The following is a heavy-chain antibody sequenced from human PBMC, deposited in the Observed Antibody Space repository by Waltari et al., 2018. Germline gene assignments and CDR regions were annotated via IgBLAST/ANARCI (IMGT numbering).Heavy chain of an antibody. V-gene: IGHV1-2*06. J-gene: IGHJ4*02. CDR2: INPNRGGT. CDR3: ARGGPAIFGVLITKRFDY. Sequence: QVQLVQSGAEVKKPGASVKVSCKASGYTFTDYYMHWVRQAPGQGLEGRGRINPNRGGTNYAQKFQGRVTMTRDTSISTAYMELSRLRSDDTAVYYCARGGPAIFGVLITKRFDYWGQGTLVTVSS. D-gene: IGHD3-3*01. CDR1: GYTFTDYY.